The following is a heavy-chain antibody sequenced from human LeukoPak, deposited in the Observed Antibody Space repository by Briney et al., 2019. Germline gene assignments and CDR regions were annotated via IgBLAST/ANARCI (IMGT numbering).Heavy chain of an antibody. V-gene: IGHV4-31*03. D-gene: IGHD2-15*01. CDR3: ARSGVVVGAPDY. CDR1: GGSISSGGYY. J-gene: IGHJ4*02. CDR2: IYYSGST. Sequence: SQTLSLTCTVSGGSISSGGYYWSWIRQHPGKGLEWIGYIYYSGSTYYNPSLKSRVTISVDTSKNQFSLKLSSVTAADTAVYYCARSGVVVGAPDYWGQGSLVTVSS.